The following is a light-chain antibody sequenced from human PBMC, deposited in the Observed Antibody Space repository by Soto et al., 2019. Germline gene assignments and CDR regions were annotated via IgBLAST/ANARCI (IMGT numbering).Light chain of an antibody. J-gene: IGKJ5*01. CDR3: QKCNSAPFT. Sequence: DIQMTQSPSSLSVSEGDRVTITCRASQGIDNRLAWYQQKPGKAPKLLIYAASTLQAGVVSRFRGSGSGTDFTLTISSLQPEDVATYYCQKCNSAPFTFGQGTRLEIK. CDR2: AAS. CDR1: QGIDNR. V-gene: IGKV1-27*01.